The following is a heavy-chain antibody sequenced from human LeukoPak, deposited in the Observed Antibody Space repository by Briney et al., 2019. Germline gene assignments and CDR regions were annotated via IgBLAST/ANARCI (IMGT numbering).Heavy chain of an antibody. Sequence: ASVKVSCKASGYTFTGYYMHRVRQAPGQGLEWMGWINPNSGGTNYAQKFQGRVTMTRDTSISTAYMELSRLRSDDTAVYYCARAAGSGSYLYYFDYWGQGTLVTVSS. CDR1: GYTFTGYY. CDR3: ARAAGSGSYLYYFDY. D-gene: IGHD3-10*01. CDR2: INPNSGGT. V-gene: IGHV1-2*02. J-gene: IGHJ4*02.